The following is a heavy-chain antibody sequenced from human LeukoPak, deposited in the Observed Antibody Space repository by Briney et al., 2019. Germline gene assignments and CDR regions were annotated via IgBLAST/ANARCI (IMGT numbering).Heavy chain of an antibody. Sequence: SQTLSLTCTVSGGSISSGSYYWSWIRQPAGKGLEWIGRIYTSGSTYYNPSLKSRVTISVDTSKNQFSLKLSSVTAADTAVYYCARGLDYYDSSGYYFDYWGQGTLVTVSS. CDR2: IYTSGST. D-gene: IGHD3-22*01. CDR1: GGSISSGSYY. J-gene: IGHJ4*02. CDR3: ARGLDYYDSSGYYFDY. V-gene: IGHV4-61*02.